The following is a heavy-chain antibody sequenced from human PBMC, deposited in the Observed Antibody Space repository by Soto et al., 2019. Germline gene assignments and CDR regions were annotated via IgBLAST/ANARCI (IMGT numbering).Heavy chain of an antibody. J-gene: IGHJ4*02. CDR1: VGSISSSSSY. CDR2: IYYSGST. V-gene: IGHV4-39*01. Sequence: QLQLQESGPGLVKPSETLSLTCTVSVGSISSSSSYGGWIRQPPGKGREGIGSIYYSGSTYYNPSLKSRVTISVDTSKNQFSLKLSSVTAADTAVYYCARRRYSYGYMRYYFDYWGQGTLVSVSS. D-gene: IGHD5-18*01. CDR3: ARRRYSYGYMRYYFDY.